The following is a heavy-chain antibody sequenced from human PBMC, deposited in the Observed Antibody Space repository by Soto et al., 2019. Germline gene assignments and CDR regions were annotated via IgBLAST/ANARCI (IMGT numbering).Heavy chain of an antibody. Sequence: GGSQRLSCATSGLTFSNYAMSWVRQAPGGGLEWVSSMSGSSSTTYYADSVRGRFTISRDRSKNTLYLQMSSLRAEDTALYYCAKNQERELPRVIDFWGQGTLVTVSS. CDR1: GLTFSNYA. J-gene: IGHJ4*02. CDR3: AKNQERELPRVIDF. D-gene: IGHD1-7*01. CDR2: MSGSSSTT. V-gene: IGHV3-23*01.